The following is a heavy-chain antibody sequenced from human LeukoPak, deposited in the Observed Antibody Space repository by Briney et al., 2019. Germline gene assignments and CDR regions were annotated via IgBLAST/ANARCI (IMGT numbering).Heavy chain of an antibody. CDR3: AKYAYNWNAPDGFDM. J-gene: IGHJ3*02. CDR1: RFSFSDYD. CDR2: ISSDGSRK. Sequence: GRSLRLSCRASRFSFSDYDMHWVRQAPGKGLEGVAVISSDGSRKHYGDSVKGRFTISRDNSESTLFLQMNSLRTDDTSVYFCAKYAYNWNAPDGFDMWGQGTMVIVSS. D-gene: IGHD1-1*01. V-gene: IGHV3-30*18.